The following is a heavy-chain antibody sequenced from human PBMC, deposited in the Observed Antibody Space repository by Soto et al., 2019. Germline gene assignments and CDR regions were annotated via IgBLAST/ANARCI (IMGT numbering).Heavy chain of an antibody. CDR3: ATPTPLGGAMITNLDFDF. CDR2: FDPEGGEA. V-gene: IGHV1-24*01. CDR1: GQTLTELS. Sequence: ASAKVSCKISGQTLTELSIHWVRQARGKGLEWMGGFDPEGGEAIYAQKWHGRVTVTEHTVTGTAYMDLRGLKTDDTAVYYWATPTPLGGAMITNLDFDFWGHGTPVTVSS. D-gene: IGHD3-16*01. J-gene: IGHJ4*01.